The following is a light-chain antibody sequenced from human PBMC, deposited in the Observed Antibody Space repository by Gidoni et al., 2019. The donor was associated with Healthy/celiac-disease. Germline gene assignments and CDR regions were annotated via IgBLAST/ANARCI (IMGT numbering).Light chain of an antibody. V-gene: IGKV3-15*01. Sequence: EIVMTQSPATLSVSPGERATLPCRASQSVSSNLAWYQQKPGQAPRLLIYGASTRATGIAARCSGSGSGTEFTLTISSLQSEDFAVYYCQQYNNWPPWTFGQGTKVEIK. J-gene: IGKJ1*01. CDR3: QQYNNWPPWT. CDR2: GAS. CDR1: QSVSSN.